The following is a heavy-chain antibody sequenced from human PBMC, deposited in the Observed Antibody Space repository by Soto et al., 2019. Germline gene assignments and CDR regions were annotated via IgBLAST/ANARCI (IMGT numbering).Heavy chain of an antibody. CDR1: GFTFSSYG. CDR2: ISYDGSNK. Sequence: GGSLRLSCAGSGFTFSSYGMHWVRQAPGKGLEWVAVISYDGSNKYYADSVKGRFTISRDNSKNTLYLQMNSLRAEDTAVYYCAKDLRIAAAGNWFDPWGQGTLVTVSS. V-gene: IGHV3-30*18. D-gene: IGHD6-13*01. CDR3: AKDLRIAAAGNWFDP. J-gene: IGHJ5*02.